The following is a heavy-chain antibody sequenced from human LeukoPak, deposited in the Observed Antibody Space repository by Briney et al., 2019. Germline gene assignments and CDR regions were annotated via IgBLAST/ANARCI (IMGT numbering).Heavy chain of an antibody. J-gene: IGHJ4*02. CDR1: GFTFSSYA. CDR2: ISGSGDNT. V-gene: IGHV3-23*01. Sequence: PGGSLRLSCAVSGFTFSSYAMSWVRQAPGRGLEWVSTISGSGDNTYSADYVRGRFTISRDNSKDTLYLQMNSLRAEDTAIYYCAKVSWANYFDYWGQGTLVTVSS. CDR3: AKVSWANYFDY. D-gene: IGHD6-13*01.